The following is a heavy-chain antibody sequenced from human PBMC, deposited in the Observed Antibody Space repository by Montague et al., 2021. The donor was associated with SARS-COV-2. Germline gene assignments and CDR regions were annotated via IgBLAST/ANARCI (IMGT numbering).Heavy chain of an antibody. CDR3: ARVPRIRFMENYYYYMDV. CDR1: GFTFSSYS. V-gene: IGHV3-21*01. J-gene: IGHJ6*03. Sequence: SLRLSCAASGFTFSSYSMNWVRQAPGKGLEWVSSISSSSSYIYYADSVKGRFTISRDNAKNSLYLQMNSLRAEDTAVYYCARVPRIRFMENYYYYMDVWGKGTRVTVSS. D-gene: IGHD3-16*01. CDR2: ISSSSSYI.